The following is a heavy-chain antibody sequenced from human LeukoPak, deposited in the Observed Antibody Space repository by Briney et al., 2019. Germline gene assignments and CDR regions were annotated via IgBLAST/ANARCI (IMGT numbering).Heavy chain of an antibody. D-gene: IGHD3-22*01. CDR3: ARTYYYDSSGYYYTLNAFDI. Sequence: ASVKVSCKASGYTFTGYYMHWVRQAPGQGLEWMGWINPNSGGTNYAQKFQGRVTMTRDTSISTAYMELSRLRSDDTAVYYYARTYYYDSSGYYYTLNAFDIWGQGTMVTVSS. CDR2: INPNSGGT. CDR1: GYTFTGYY. J-gene: IGHJ3*02. V-gene: IGHV1-2*02.